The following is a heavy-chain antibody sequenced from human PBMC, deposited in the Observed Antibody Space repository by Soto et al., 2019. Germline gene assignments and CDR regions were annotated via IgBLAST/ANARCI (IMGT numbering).Heavy chain of an antibody. Sequence: GGSLRLSCAASGFTFSDYYMSWIRQAPGKGLEWVSFICIIGITLYYADFVMGRFTFSRDNAKISLFLQMNSLRAEDTAVYYCASFYSGIGYCSSTSCPKSNDYWGRGTLVTVSS. J-gene: IGHJ4*02. CDR3: ASFYSGIGYCSSTSCPKSNDY. CDR1: GFTFSDYY. D-gene: IGHD2-2*03. CDR2: ICIIGITL. V-gene: IGHV3-11*01.